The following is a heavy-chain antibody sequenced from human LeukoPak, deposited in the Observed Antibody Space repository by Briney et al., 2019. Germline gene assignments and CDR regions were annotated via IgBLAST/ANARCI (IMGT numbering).Heavy chain of an antibody. Sequence: ASVTVSCTASGYTFTSYYMHWVRQAPGQGLEWMGIINPSGGSTSYAQKFQGRVTMTRDTSTSTVYMELSSLRSEDTAVYYCARVIMGDDAFDIWGQGTMVTVSS. CDR3: ARVIMGDDAFDI. CDR2: INPSGGST. D-gene: IGHD1-26*01. CDR1: GYTFTSYY. J-gene: IGHJ3*02. V-gene: IGHV1-46*01.